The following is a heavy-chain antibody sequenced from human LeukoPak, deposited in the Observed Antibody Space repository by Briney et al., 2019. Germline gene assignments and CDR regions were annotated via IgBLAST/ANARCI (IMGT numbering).Heavy chain of an antibody. Sequence: SVKVSCKASGGTFSSYTISWVRQAPGQGLEWMGRIIPILGIANYAQKFQGRVTITADKSTSTAYMELSSLRSEDTAVYYCATPLGGSYSSGWYYYWGHGTLVTVSS. J-gene: IGHJ4*01. D-gene: IGHD6-19*01. CDR3: ATPLGGSYSSGWYYY. CDR1: GGTFSSYT. CDR2: IIPILGIA. V-gene: IGHV1-69*02.